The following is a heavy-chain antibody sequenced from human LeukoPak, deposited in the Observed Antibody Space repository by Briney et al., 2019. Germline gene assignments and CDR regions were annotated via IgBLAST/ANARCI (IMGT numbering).Heavy chain of an antibody. CDR3: ARVEGLRYMGERGFDY. D-gene: IGHD3-16*01. V-gene: IGHV1-46*01. Sequence: ASVKVSCKASGYTFTSYYMHWVRQAPGQGLEWMGIINPSGGSTSYAQKFQGRVTMTRDMSTSTVYMELSSLRSEDTAVYYCARVEGLRYMGERGFDYWGQGTLSPSPQ. J-gene: IGHJ4*02. CDR2: INPSGGST. CDR1: GYTFTSYY.